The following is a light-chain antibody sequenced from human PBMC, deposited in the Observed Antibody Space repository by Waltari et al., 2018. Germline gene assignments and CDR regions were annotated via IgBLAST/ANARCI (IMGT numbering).Light chain of an antibody. CDR3: QQSSERPVT. V-gene: IGKV3-11*01. CDR2: DAS. Sequence: EFVLTQSPPTLSLFPGERATLSCRASQGISRNLGWYQQKLGQAPRLLIYDASNRATGIPARFSGSGSGTDFTLTISSLEPEDFAIYYCQQSSERPVTFGGGTKVEIK. CDR1: QGISRN. J-gene: IGKJ4*01.